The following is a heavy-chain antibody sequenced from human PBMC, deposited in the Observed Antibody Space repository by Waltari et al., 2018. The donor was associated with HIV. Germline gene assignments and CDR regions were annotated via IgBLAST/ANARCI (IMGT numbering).Heavy chain of an antibody. J-gene: IGHJ4*02. CDR1: GDSMTSYY. D-gene: IGHD3-10*01. CDR3: ARYGSGHRHFGY. Sequence: QVQLQESGPGLLKPSETLSLTCSVSGDSMTSYYWAWIRQPPGKGLAWIGYIYSSGSARYSPSIPSRLTISVDTSKNQFSLKLSSVTAADTAVYYCARYGSGHRHFGYWGQGTLVIVSS. V-gene: IGHV4-59*01. CDR2: IYSSGSA.